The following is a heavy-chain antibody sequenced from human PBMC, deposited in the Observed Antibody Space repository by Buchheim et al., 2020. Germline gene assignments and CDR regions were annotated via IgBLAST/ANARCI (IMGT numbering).Heavy chain of an antibody. J-gene: IGHJ6*02. V-gene: IGHV3-23*01. CDR2: ISGSGGST. CDR1: GFTFSSYA. D-gene: IGHD6-19*01. Sequence: EVQLLESGGGLVQPGGSLRLSCAASGFTFSSYAMSWVRQAPGKGLEWVSAISGSGGSTYYADSVKGRFTISRDNSKKTLYLQMNSLRAEDTAVYYCAKDTLRGGWYVDYYYYGMDVWGQGTT. CDR3: AKDTLRGGWYVDYYYYGMDV.